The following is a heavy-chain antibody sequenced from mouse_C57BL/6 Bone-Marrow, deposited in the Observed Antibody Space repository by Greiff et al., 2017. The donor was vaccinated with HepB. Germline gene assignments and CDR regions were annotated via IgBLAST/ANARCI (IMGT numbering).Heavy chain of an antibody. CDR3: ARKGLYGNYVYD. Sequence: EVKLMESGGGLVKPGASLKLSCAASGFTFSDYGMHWVRQAPEKGLEWVAYISTGSSTNDYADTVKGRFTISRDNAKNTLFLQMTRLRYEDTAMYYCARKGLYGNYVYDWGQGTTLTVSS. D-gene: IGHD2-1*01. J-gene: IGHJ2*01. V-gene: IGHV5-17*01. CDR2: ISTGSSTN. CDR1: GFTFSDYG.